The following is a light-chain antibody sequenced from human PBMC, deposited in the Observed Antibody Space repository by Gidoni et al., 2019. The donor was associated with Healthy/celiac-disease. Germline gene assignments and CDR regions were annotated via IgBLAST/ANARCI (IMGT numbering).Light chain of an antibody. CDR3: QQYNSYSLT. CDR2: DAS. J-gene: IGKJ1*01. Sequence: IQLTPSPSTLSASVGDRVTITCRASQSISSELAWYQQKPGKAPKLLIYDASSLESGVPSRFGGSGSGTEFTLTISSLQPDDFATYYCQQYNSYSLTFXXXTKVEIK. CDR1: QSISSE. V-gene: IGKV1-5*01.